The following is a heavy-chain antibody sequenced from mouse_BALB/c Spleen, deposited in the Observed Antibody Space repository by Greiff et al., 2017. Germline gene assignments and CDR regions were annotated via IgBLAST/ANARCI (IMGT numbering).Heavy chain of an antibody. Sequence: QVQLQQSGAELAKPGASVKMSCKASGYTFTSYWMHWVKQRPGQGLEWIGYINPSTGYTEYNQKFKDKATLTADKSSSTAYMQLSSLTSEDSAVYYCAPHYYGYVRYAMDYWGQGTSVTVSS. CDR1: GYTFTSYW. J-gene: IGHJ4*01. V-gene: IGHV1-7*01. CDR3: APHYYGYVRYAMDY. D-gene: IGHD1-2*01. CDR2: INPSTGYT.